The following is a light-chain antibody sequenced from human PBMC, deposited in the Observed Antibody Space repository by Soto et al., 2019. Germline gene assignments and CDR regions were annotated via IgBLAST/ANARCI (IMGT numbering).Light chain of an antibody. CDR3: QQYNSYSTFGPAT. Sequence: DIQMTQSPSTLSASVGDRVTITCRASRSISTWLAWYQPKPGKAPKLLIYSAPDLESGVPSRFSGSGFGTEFTLTITSLQPDDFATYYCQQYNSYSTFGPATFGQGTKVDIK. CDR1: RSISTW. CDR2: SAP. J-gene: IGKJ1*01. V-gene: IGKV1-5*03.